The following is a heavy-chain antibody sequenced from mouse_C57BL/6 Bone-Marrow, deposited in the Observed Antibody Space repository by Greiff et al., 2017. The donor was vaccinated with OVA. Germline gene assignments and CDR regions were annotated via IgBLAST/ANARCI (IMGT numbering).Heavy chain of an antibody. CDR3: ASYGSSYGWFAY. CDR2: IYPGSGST. Sequence: QVQLQQPGAELVKLGASVKMSCKASGYTFTSYWITWVKQRPGQGLEWIGDIYPGSGSTNYNEKFKSKATLTVDTSSSTAYMQLSSLTSEDSAVYYCASYGSSYGWFAYWGQGTLVTVSA. J-gene: IGHJ3*01. CDR1: GYTFTSYW. V-gene: IGHV1-55*01. D-gene: IGHD1-1*01.